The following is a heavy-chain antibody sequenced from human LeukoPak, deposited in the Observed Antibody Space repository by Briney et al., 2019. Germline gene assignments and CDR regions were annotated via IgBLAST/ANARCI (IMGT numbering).Heavy chain of an antibody. D-gene: IGHD2-15*01. CDR1: GYSTSSGYY. Sequence: PSETLSLTCTVSGYSTSSGYYWGWIRQPPGKGLELIGSINHSGGTYYNPSLKSRVTISVDTSKNQFSLKLNSVNPEDTAVYYCARVGGGSDPYYAMDVWGQGTTVTVSS. V-gene: IGHV4-38-2*02. CDR3: ARVGGGSDPYYAMDV. J-gene: IGHJ6*02. CDR2: INHSGGT.